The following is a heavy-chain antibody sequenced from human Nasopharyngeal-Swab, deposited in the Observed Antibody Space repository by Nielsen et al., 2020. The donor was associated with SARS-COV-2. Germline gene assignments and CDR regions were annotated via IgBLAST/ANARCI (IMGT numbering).Heavy chain of an antibody. D-gene: IGHD3-9*01. Sequence: SETLSLTCSVSGVSVTSGDVFWSWIRQPAGKGLEWIGHMYTSGSTNYNPSLKSRVAISIDTSKNQFSLRLSSVTAADTAVYYCAREDRWTLTSFYYALDVWGQGTTVTVSS. V-gene: IGHV4-61*09. CDR2: MYTSGST. CDR3: AREDRWTLTSFYYALDV. CDR1: GVSVTSGDVF. J-gene: IGHJ6*02.